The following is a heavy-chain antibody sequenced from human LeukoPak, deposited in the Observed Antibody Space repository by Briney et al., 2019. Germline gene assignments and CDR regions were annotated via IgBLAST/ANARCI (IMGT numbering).Heavy chain of an antibody. V-gene: IGHV4-39*01. Sequence: SVTLSLTCTVSGGYISSSSYFWAWIRQPPGKGLEFIGSMSYSGSTYYNPSLKSRVTISVGTSKNQFSLKLTSVTAADTAVYFCARHLRSVYDPRAFDYWGQGTLVTVSS. J-gene: IGHJ4*02. CDR1: GGYISSSSYF. CDR3: ARHLRSVYDPRAFDY. D-gene: IGHD5/OR15-5a*01. CDR2: MSYSGST.